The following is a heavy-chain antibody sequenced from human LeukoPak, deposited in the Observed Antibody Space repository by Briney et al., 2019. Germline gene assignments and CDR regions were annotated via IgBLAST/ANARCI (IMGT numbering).Heavy chain of an antibody. V-gene: IGHV3-7*01. CDR2: IEEDGSET. CDR3: ARNRGTSD. D-gene: IGHD1-1*01. CDR1: GFTISSYW. Sequence: GGSQRLSCAASGFTISSYWMTWVRQAPGKGLEWVANIEEDGSETNYVDSVKGRFTISRDNAKNSLYLQMNSLRAEDTAVYYCARNRGTSDWGQGTRVTVSS. J-gene: IGHJ4*02.